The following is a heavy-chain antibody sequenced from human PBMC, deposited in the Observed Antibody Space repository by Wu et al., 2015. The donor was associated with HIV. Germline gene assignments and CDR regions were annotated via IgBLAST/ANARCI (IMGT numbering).Heavy chain of an antibody. V-gene: IGHV1-18*01. J-gene: IGHJ2*01. D-gene: IGHD3-22*01. CDR2: INPYTGHT. Sequence: QVQLVQSGGEVKRPGASVKVSCKASGYLLTAYPIGWVRQAPGQRPEWMGWINPYTGHTKSAQKFQDRVTMTTDTSTNTAYMELRSLRSDDTAVYFCARVLTMIVVGTLEYDFDLWGRGTLVTVSS. CDR1: GYLLTAYP. CDR3: ARVLTMIVVGTLEYDFDL.